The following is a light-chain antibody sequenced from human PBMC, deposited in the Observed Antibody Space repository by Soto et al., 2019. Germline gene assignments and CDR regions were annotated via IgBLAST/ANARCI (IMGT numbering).Light chain of an antibody. J-gene: IGKJ2*01. CDR3: QQYGRSPPYT. CDR1: HSVSSSY. CDR2: GAS. Sequence: EIVLTQSPGTLSLSPGERVTLSCRASHSVSSSYLAWYQQKPGQAPRLLIYGASSRATGIPDRFSGSGSGTDFTLTINRLEPEDFAVYYWQQYGRSPPYTFGQGTKLEIK. V-gene: IGKV3-20*01.